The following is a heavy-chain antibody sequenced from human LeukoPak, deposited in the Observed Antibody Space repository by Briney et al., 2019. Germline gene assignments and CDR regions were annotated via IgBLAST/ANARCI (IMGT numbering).Heavy chain of an antibody. D-gene: IGHD3-22*01. CDR1: GYTFTGYY. J-gene: IGHJ4*02. Sequence: GASVKVSSKASGYTFTGYYMHWVRQAPGQGLEWMGRINPNSGGTNYAQKFQGRVTMTRDTSISTAYMELSRLRSDDTAVYYCARDSYYYDSSGYYYYFDYWGQGTLVTVSS. V-gene: IGHV1-2*06. CDR3: ARDSYYYDSSGYYYYFDY. CDR2: INPNSGGT.